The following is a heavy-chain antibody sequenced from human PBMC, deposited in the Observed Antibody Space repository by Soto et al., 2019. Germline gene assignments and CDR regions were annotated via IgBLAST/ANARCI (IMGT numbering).Heavy chain of an antibody. CDR2: IGTAGDT. Sequence: GGSLRLSCAASGFSFNNYDMHWVRQATGKGLEWVSGIGTAGDTYYPDSVKGRFTISRENAKNSLYLQMNSLRAGDTAVYYCARGGPNWDYYFYGMDVWGQGTTVTVSS. D-gene: IGHD3-16*01. CDR1: GFSFNNYD. CDR3: ARGGPNWDYYFYGMDV. V-gene: IGHV3-13*04. J-gene: IGHJ6*02.